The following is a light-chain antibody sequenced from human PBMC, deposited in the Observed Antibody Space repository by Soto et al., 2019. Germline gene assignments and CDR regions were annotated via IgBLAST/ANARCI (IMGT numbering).Light chain of an antibody. CDR3: QQYGSSST. CDR1: QSVRNSY. V-gene: IGKV3-20*01. Sequence: DIVLMQSPGTLSLSPGERATLSCRASQSVRNSYLAWYKQKPGQAPRLLIYGASRRATGIPDRFSGSGSGTDFTLTISRLEPEDFAVYYCQQYGSSSTFGQGTKVEIK. CDR2: GAS. J-gene: IGKJ1*01.